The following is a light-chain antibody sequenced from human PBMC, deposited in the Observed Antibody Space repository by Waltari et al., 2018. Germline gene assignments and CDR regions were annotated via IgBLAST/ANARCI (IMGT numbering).Light chain of an antibody. Sequence: QSVLTQPPSASGTPGQRVTISCSGSSSNIGSNTVSWYQQLPGTAPKRLIHPNNKRPAGVPDRFSGSRSGTSGSLAISGLQSEDEADYYCAAWDESLKGPVFGGGTKLTVL. CDR3: AAWDESLKGPV. V-gene: IGLV1-44*01. CDR2: PNN. J-gene: IGLJ2*01. CDR1: SSNIGSNT.